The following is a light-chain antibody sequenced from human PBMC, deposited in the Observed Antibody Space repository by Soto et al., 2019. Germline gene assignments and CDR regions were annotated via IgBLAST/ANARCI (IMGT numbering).Light chain of an antibody. J-gene: IGKJ4*01. Sequence: DIQMTQSPSSLSASVGDRVTITCRARQTINTYLNWYQQTPGTAPKLLIYDASSLQSGVPSRFRGSGSGTDFTLTITSLQPEDFATYYCQQSYTTPLTFGGGTTVDI. CDR1: QTINTY. CDR3: QQSYTTPLT. V-gene: IGKV1-39*01. CDR2: DAS.